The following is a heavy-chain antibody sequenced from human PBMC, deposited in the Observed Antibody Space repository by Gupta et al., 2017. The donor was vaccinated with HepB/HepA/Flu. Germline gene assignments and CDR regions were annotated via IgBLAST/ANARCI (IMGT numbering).Heavy chain of an antibody. J-gene: IGHJ4*02. Sequence: EVQLLESGGGLVQPGGCVRFSCAGSGFTFCNYAMSWVRRAPGKGLEWVSTIRGSGGGAYYVDYVKGRFTFSSDNFKDALYLQMNSLRAEDTAVYYCAKTRYGWYTPLEYWGQGTLVTVSS. V-gene: IGHV3-23*01. CDR3: AKTRYGWYTPLEY. CDR1: GFTFCNYA. CDR2: IRGSGGGA. D-gene: IGHD6-19*01.